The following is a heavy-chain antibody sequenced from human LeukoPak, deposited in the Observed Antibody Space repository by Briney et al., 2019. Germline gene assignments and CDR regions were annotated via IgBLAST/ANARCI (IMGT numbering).Heavy chain of an antibody. Sequence: GRSLRLSCAASGFTFSSYAMHWVRQAPGKGLERVAVISYDGSNKYYADSVKGRFTISRDNSKNTLYLQMNSLRAEDTAVYYCARVLMPYDMLTGSFDYWGQGTLVTVSS. CDR3: ARVLMPYDMLTGSFDY. CDR2: ISYDGSNK. D-gene: IGHD3-9*01. J-gene: IGHJ4*02. V-gene: IGHV3-30*04. CDR1: GFTFSSYA.